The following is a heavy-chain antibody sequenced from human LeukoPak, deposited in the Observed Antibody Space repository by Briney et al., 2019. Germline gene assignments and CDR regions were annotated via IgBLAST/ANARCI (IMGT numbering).Heavy chain of an antibody. V-gene: IGHV4-59*08. CDR2: IYDSGST. D-gene: IGHD3-22*01. CDR1: GGSISSYY. J-gene: IGHJ3*02. CDR3: ARGPYSYDSSGAFDI. Sequence: SETLSLTCTVSGGSISSYYWSWIRQPPGKGLEWIGYIYDSGSTNYNPSLKSRVTISVDTSKNQFSLKLSSVTAADTAVYFCARGPYSYDSSGAFDIWGQGTKVTVSS.